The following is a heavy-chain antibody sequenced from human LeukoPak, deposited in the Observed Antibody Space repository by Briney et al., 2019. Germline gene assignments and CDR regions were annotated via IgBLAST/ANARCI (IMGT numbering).Heavy chain of an antibody. CDR1: GGTFSSYA. V-gene: IGHV1-69*04. CDR3: ARHIAARPLDY. CDR2: IIPILGIA. Sequence: GASVKVSCKASGGTFSSYAISWVRQAPGQGLEWMGRIIPILGIANYAQKFQGRVTITADKSTSTAYMELSSLRSEDTAVYYCARHIAARPLDYWGQGTLVTVSS. D-gene: IGHD6-6*01. J-gene: IGHJ4*02.